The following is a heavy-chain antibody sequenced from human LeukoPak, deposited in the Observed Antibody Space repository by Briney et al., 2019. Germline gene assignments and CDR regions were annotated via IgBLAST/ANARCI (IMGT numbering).Heavy chain of an antibody. CDR1: GFTFSSYS. J-gene: IGHJ6*03. D-gene: IGHD1-1*01. V-gene: IGHV3-48*04. Sequence: GGSLRLSCAASGFTFSSYSMNWVRQAPGKGLEWVSYISSSGSTIYYADSVKGRFTISRDNAKKSLYLQMNSLRAEDTAVYYCARVVTVAWSERRPGYFYMDVWGKGTTVTVSS. CDR3: ARVVTVAWSERRPGYFYMDV. CDR2: ISSSGSTI.